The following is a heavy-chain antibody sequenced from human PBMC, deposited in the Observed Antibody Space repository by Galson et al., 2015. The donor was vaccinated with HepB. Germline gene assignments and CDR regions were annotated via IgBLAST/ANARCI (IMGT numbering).Heavy chain of an antibody. V-gene: IGHV4-31*03. CDR2: IYYTGST. CDR3: AGYGDYYFDY. Sequence: TLSLTCTVSGGSISSDGYYWSWIRQHPGKGLEWIGYIYYTGSTYYNPSLKSRVTISLDTSKKQFSLKLSSVTAADTAVYYCAGYGDYYFDYWGQGTLVTVSS. CDR1: GGSISSDGYY. J-gene: IGHJ4*02. D-gene: IGHD4-17*01.